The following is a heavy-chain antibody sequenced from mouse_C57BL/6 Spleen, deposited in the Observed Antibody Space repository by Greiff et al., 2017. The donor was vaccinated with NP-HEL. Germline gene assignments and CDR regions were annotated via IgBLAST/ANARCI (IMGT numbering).Heavy chain of an antibody. D-gene: IGHD2-2*01. Sequence: VQLQQSGPELVKPGASVKISCKASGYAFSSSWMNWVKQRPGKGLEWIGRIYPGDGDTNYNGKFKGKATLTADTSSSTAYMQRSSLTSEDSAVYFCARDAGYDGFAYWGQGTLVTVSA. J-gene: IGHJ3*01. CDR1: GYAFSSSW. CDR3: ARDAGYDGFAY. V-gene: IGHV1-82*01. CDR2: IYPGDGDT.